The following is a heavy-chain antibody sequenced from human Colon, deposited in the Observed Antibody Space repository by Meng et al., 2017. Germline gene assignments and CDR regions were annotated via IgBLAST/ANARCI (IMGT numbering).Heavy chain of an antibody. V-gene: IGHV4-38-2*02. D-gene: IGHD1-7*01. J-gene: IGHJ4*02. CDR3: VRDRGDGGTTDF. CDR2: IHHDGNT. Sequence: GSLRLSCTITGYSIGSGYYWGWIRQAPGKGLEWIASIHHDGNTYYNPSLKSRVTISMDMSKNQFSLKLTSVTAADTAIYYCVRDRGDGGTTDFWGRGTLVTVSS. CDR1: GYSIGSGYY.